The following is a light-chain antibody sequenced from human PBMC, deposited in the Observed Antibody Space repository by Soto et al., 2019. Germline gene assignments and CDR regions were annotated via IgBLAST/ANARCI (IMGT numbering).Light chain of an antibody. V-gene: IGLV3-21*01. CDR2: YDV. CDR1: NIGSKS. CDR3: QVWERTNDHVV. J-gene: IGLJ3*02. Sequence: SYELTQPPSVSVAPGKTARFTCGGNNIGSKSVHWYQQKPGQAPVMVINYDVDRPSGIPERFSGSNSGNTATLTISRVEAGDEADYYCQVWERTNDHVVFGGGTKVTV.